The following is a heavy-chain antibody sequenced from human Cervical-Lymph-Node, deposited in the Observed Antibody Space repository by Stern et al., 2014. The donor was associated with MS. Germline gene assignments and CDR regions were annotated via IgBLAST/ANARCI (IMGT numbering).Heavy chain of an antibody. D-gene: IGHD4-23*01. J-gene: IGHJ4*02. CDR1: GFTFSSYS. CDR2: ISSGGSYI. Sequence: VQLVQSGGGLVKPGGSLRLSCAASGFTFSSYSMNWVRQAPGTGLEWVASISSGGSYIYYADSLKGRFTISRDNAKNSLYLQMNSLRAEDTAVYYCARGRGGNYRYYFDYWGQGTLVTGSS. CDR3: ARGRGGNYRYYFDY. V-gene: IGHV3-21*01.